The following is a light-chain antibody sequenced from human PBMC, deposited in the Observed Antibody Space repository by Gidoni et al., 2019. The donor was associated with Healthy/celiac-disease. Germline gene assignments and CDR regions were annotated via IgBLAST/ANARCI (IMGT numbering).Light chain of an antibody. V-gene: IGLV2-23*01. J-gene: IGLJ2*01. CDR2: EGS. CDR3: CSYAGSSIHVV. Sequence: QSALTQPASVSRSPGQSITISCTGTSSDVGSYNLVSWYQQHPGKAPKLMIYEGSKRPSGVSNRFSGSKSGNTASLTISGLQAEDEADYYCCSYAGSSIHVVFGGGTKLTVL. CDR1: SSDVGSYNL.